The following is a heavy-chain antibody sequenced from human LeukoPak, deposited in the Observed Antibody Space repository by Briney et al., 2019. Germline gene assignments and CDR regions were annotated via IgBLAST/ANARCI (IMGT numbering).Heavy chain of an antibody. J-gene: IGHJ4*02. V-gene: IGHV1-3*01. D-gene: IGHD1-1*01. Sequence: ASVKVSCKASGYTFITHAIQWVRQAPGQRPEWMGWINAGNGNTKLSQKFQGRVTLTRDTSASTAYMELSSLRSEDTAVYYCARSVRVVLDWNVGYYFDYWGQGSLVTVSS. CDR1: GYTFITHA. CDR2: INAGNGNT. CDR3: ARSVRVVLDWNVGYYFDY.